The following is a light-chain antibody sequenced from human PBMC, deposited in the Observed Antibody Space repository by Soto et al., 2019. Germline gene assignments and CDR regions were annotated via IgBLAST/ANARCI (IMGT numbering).Light chain of an antibody. Sequence: AIRMTQSPSSFSASTGDRVTITCRASQGISSYLAWYQQKPGKAPKLLIYAASTLQSGVPSRFSGSGSGTDFTLTLSCLQSEDFATYCCQQYYSYPTFGQGTKVEIK. CDR3: QQYYSYPT. CDR1: QGISSY. V-gene: IGKV1-8*01. J-gene: IGKJ1*01. CDR2: AAS.